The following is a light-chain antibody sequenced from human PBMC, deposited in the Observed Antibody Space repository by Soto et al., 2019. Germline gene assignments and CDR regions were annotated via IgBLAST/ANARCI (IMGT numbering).Light chain of an antibody. CDR2: GAS. CDR1: QTVSGSY. J-gene: IGKJ4*01. CDR3: QQYGDSPLT. V-gene: IGKV3-20*01. Sequence: ENVLTQSPGTLSLSPGERATLSCRASQTVSGSYVAWYQQKPGQTPRLLIHGASSRATGIPDRFSGSGSGTDFTLTISRLEPEDFAVYHCQQYGDSPLTFGGGTKVEIK.